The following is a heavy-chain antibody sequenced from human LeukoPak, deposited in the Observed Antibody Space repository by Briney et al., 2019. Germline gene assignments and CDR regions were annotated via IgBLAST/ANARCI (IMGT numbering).Heavy chain of an antibody. CDR1: GFTFSHFA. J-gene: IGHJ4*02. Sequence: GGSLRLSCAASGFTFSHFAMSWVRQPPGKGLHWVSTISGSGNKTYDADSVKGRFTISRDNSKNTLYLQMTGLRAEDTAVYYCAKLKRVGIAPFDDWGQGTLVTVSS. CDR2: ISGSGNKT. CDR3: AKLKRVGIAPFDD. D-gene: IGHD3-10*01. V-gene: IGHV3-23*01.